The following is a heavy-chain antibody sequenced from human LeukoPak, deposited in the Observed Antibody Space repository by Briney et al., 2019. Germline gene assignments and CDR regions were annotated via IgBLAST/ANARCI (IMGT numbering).Heavy chain of an antibody. CDR2: ISSNSGSI. V-gene: IGHV3-9*01. CDR3: AQDGYCSGASCYLFDH. J-gene: IGHJ4*02. D-gene: IGHD2-15*01. CDR1: GFIFDDYA. Sequence: PGRSLRLSCAASGFIFDDYAMHWVRQAPGKGLEWVSGISSNSGSIGCADSAKGRFTISRDNAKNSLYLEMNSLRAEDTALYYCAQDGYCSGASCYLFDHWGQGTLATVSS.